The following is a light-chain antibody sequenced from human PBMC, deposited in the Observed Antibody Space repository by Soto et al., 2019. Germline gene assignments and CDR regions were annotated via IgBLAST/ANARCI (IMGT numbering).Light chain of an antibody. J-gene: IGLJ3*02. CDR1: NIGVKS. V-gene: IGLV3-21*02. CDR3: QLWDTDSDHQV. CDR2: DDS. Sequence: SYELTQPPSVSLAPGQTARITCGGRNIGVKSVHWYQQKPGQAPVLIVFDDSDRPSGIPGRFSGSNSGDTATLTISTVEDGDEADYYCQLWDTDSDHQVFGGGTKLTVL.